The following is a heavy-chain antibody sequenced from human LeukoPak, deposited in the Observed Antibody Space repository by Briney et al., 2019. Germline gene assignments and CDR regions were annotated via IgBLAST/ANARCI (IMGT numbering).Heavy chain of an antibody. D-gene: IGHD3-3*01. Sequence: GGSLRLSCAASGFSFSRYGMHWVRQAPGKGLEWVAVIWYDGNLKYYADSVKGRFTISRDNSKNTLFLQMNSLRAEDTAVYYCAREIFWSGYYSNLHFDYWGQGTLVTVSS. J-gene: IGHJ4*02. CDR1: GFSFSRYG. V-gene: IGHV3-33*01. CDR2: IWYDGNLK. CDR3: AREIFWSGYYSNLHFDY.